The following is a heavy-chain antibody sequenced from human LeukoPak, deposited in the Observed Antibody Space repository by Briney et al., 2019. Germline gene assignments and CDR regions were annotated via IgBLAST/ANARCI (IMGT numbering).Heavy chain of an antibody. CDR3: AKWGDYDILTGYYVSDF. CDR2: ITGSGDTT. CDR1: GFIFRNYA. D-gene: IGHD3-9*01. J-gene: IGHJ4*02. Sequence: PGGSLRLSCAASGFIFRNYAMSWVRQAPGKGLEWVSAITGSGDTTYYADSVKGRFTISRDNSKNTLYVEMNTLRAEDTAVYYCAKWGDYDILTGYYVSDFWGQGTLDTVSS. V-gene: IGHV3-23*01.